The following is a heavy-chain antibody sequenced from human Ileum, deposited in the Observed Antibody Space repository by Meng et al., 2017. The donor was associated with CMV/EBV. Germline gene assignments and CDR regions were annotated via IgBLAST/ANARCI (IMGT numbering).Heavy chain of an antibody. CDR3: ARGVHGRFCPGTTCYPVDY. J-gene: IGHJ4*02. D-gene: IGHD2-2*01. CDR2: LYYGANT. CDR1: GGSISSASYF. Sequence: SETLSLTCAVSGGSISSASYFWGWIRHPPGKGLEWIGNLYYGANTYYNPSLRSRVSISVDKSRNQFALKVESVTAADTAVYYCARGVHGRFCPGTTCYPVDYWGQGTLVTVYS. V-gene: IGHV4-39*06.